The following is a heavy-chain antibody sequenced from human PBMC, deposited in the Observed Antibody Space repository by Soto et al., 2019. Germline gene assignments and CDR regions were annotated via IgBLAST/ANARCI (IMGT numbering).Heavy chain of an antibody. Sequence: GGSLRLSCAASGFTFSSYAMSWVRQAPGKGLEWVSAISGSGGSTYYADSVKGRFNISRDHSKNTPYLQMNSLRAEDTAVYYCAKDLAPSPYGGNFIPYFDYWGQGTLVTVSS. J-gene: IGHJ4*02. D-gene: IGHD4-17*01. V-gene: IGHV3-23*01. CDR3: AKDLAPSPYGGNFIPYFDY. CDR1: GFTFSSYA. CDR2: ISGSGGST.